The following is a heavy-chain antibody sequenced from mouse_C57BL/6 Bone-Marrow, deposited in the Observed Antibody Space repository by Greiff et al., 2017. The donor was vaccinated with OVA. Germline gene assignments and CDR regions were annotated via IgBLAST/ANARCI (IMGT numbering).Heavy chain of an antibody. Sequence: QVQLQQPGAELVKPGASVKLSCKASGYTFTSYWMQWVKQRPGQGLEWIGEIDPSDSYTYYNQKFKGQATLTVDTSSSTAYMQLSSLTSEDSAVYYCARDWGWYFDVWGTGTTVTVSS. CDR1: GYTFTSYW. CDR3: ARDWGWYFDV. D-gene: IGHD4-1*01. V-gene: IGHV1-50*01. CDR2: IDPSDSYT. J-gene: IGHJ1*03.